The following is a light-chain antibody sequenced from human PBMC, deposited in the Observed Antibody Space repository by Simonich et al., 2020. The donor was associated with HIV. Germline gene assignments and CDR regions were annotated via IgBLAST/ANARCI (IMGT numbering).Light chain of an antibody. CDR1: QDIANS. V-gene: IGKV1-33*01. J-gene: IGKJ4*01. Sequence: DIQMTQSPSSLSVSVGDRVTITCQASQDIANSLNWYQQKPGKAPKLLIFDASNLETGVPSRFSGSASGTDFTFAISSLQPEDIATYFCQQYHNVPLTFAGGTKVEIK. CDR3: QQYHNVPLT. CDR2: DAS.